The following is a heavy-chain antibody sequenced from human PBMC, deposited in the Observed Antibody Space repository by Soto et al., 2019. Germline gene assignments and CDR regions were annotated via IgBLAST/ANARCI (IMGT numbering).Heavy chain of an antibody. V-gene: IGHV1-69*01. Sequence: QVQLVQSGAEVKKPGSSVKVSCKASGGTFSSYAISWVRQAPGQGLEWMGGIIPIFGKANYAQKIQGRVTITADESTSTAYMELSSLRAEDTTVHYCARWDQGYSGYDFWGHGTLVTVSS. CDR3: ARWDQGYSGYDF. D-gene: IGHD5-12*01. CDR2: IIPIFGKA. J-gene: IGHJ4*01. CDR1: GGTFSSYA.